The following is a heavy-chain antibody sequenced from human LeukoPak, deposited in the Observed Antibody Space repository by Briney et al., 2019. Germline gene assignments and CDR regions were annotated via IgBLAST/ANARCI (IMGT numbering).Heavy chain of an antibody. Sequence: GESLQISCQASGYTFAKYWIGWVRQLPGKGLEWVGIIYPGDSDARYGPSFQGQVTISADRSINPVYLQWSRLKASDTAMYYCARRFGERLYSNNDAFDSWGQGTVVTVSS. CDR2: IYPGDSDA. J-gene: IGHJ4*02. D-gene: IGHD4-11*01. CDR1: GYTFAKYW. V-gene: IGHV5-51*01. CDR3: ARRFGERLYSNNDAFDS.